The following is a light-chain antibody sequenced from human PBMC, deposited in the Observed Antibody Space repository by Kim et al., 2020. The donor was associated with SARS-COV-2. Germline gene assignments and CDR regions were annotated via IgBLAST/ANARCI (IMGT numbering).Light chain of an antibody. V-gene: IGKV1-27*01. Sequence: GDRVTITCRASQDIANSLAWYQQKPGKVPQVLIYAASTLQSGVPSRFSGSGSGTEFTLTIGSLQTEDVATYYCQKYNSAPWTFGPGTKVDIK. J-gene: IGKJ1*01. CDR2: AAS. CDR1: QDIANS. CDR3: QKYNSAPWT.